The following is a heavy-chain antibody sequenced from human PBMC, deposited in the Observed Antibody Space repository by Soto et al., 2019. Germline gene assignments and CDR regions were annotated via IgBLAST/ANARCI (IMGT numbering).Heavy chain of an antibody. CDR2: IYWDDDE. J-gene: IGHJ6*02. D-gene: IGHD3-10*01. V-gene: IGHV2-5*02. CDR3: VRNWRYYGGDYYYGMDA. CDR1: GFSLNTGGVG. Sequence: ITLKESGPTLVKPTQTLTLTCTFSGFSLNTGGVGVGWVRQPRGKAMEWLALIYWDDDERYRPSLRSRLNIYKDTINTQVVLTMTNMDPEDTATYYCVRNWRYYGGDYYYGMDAWGQGTTVTVSS.